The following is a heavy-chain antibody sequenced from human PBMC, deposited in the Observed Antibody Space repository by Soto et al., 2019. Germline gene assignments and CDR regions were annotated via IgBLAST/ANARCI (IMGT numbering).Heavy chain of an antibody. CDR1: GGTFSSYA. V-gene: IGHV1-69*06. CDR2: IIPIFGTA. Sequence: GAGVKVSCKASGGTFSSYAISWVRQAPGQGREWMGGIIPIFGTANYAQKFQGRVTITADKSTSTAYMELSSLRSEDTAVYCCARALHLYYYGSAYWGQGTLVTVSS. D-gene: IGHD3-10*01. J-gene: IGHJ4*02. CDR3: ARALHLYYYGSAY.